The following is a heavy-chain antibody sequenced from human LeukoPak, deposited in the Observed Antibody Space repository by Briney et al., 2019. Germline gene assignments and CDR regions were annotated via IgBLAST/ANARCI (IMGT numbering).Heavy chain of an antibody. Sequence: SETLSLTCAVYGGSFSGYYWSWIRQPPGKGLGWIGEINHSGSTNYNPSLKSRVTISVDTSKNQFSLKLSSVTAADTAVYYCSLRIGAFDIWGQGTMVTVSS. CDR3: SLRIGAFDI. CDR2: INHSGST. D-gene: IGHD2-15*01. V-gene: IGHV4-34*01. CDR1: GGSFSGYY. J-gene: IGHJ3*02.